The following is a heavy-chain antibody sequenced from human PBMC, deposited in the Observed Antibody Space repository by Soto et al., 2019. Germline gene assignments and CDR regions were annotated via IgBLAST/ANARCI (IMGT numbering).Heavy chain of an antibody. CDR3: AFPQWLDKYGHNYSYYGRDV. CDR2: IYPGDSDT. D-gene: IGHD6-19*01. V-gene: IGHV5-51*01. Sequence: GESLKISCKGSGYSFTSYWIGWVRQMPGKGLEWMGIIYPGDSDTRYSPSFQGQVTISADKSISTAYLQWSSLKASDTAMYYCAFPQWLDKYGHNYSYYGRDVGGKGTRVTVPS. J-gene: IGHJ6*04. CDR1: GYSFTSYW.